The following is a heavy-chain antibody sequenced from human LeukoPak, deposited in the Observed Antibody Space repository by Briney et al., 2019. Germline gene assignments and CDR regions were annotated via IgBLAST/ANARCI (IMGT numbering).Heavy chain of an antibody. J-gene: IGHJ6*02. D-gene: IGHD3-10*01. CDR2: SANSGST. V-gene: IGHV4-39*01. CDR1: GGSTSRSSYY. CDR3: ARQDIWFGELVV. Sequence: SETLSLTCIVSGGSTSRSSYYWGWLRLPPGKGLEWIGTSANSGSTYYSASLKSRVTISVDTSKNQFSLKLRCVTAADTAVYYCARQDIWFGELVVWGQGTTVTVSS.